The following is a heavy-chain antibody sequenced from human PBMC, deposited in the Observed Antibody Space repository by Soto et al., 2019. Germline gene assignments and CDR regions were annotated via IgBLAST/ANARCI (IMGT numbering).Heavy chain of an antibody. J-gene: IGHJ4*02. CDR3: AKDQYSGSPGKPDY. CDR2: ISISGTTI. CDR1: GFTLSDYY. Sequence: GGSLRLSCAASGFTLSDYYMTWIRQAPGKGLEWVSDISISGTTIHYADSVRGRFTISRDNAKNSLWLQMNTLRAEDTAVYYCAKDQYSGSPGKPDYWGQGILVTVS. D-gene: IGHD1-26*01. V-gene: IGHV3-11*01.